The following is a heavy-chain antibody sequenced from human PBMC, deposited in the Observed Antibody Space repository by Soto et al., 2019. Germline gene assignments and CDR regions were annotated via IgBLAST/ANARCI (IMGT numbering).Heavy chain of an antibody. Sequence: QVHLVQSGAEVKKPGASVKVSCKASGYTFTSYGITWVRQAPGQGLEWMGWISAHNGNTDYAQKLQGRVIVTRDTSTSTAYMELRSLRSDDTGVYYSARGRYGDYWGQGALVTVSS. J-gene: IGHJ4*02. V-gene: IGHV1-18*01. CDR1: GYTFTSYG. CDR3: ARGRYGDY. D-gene: IGHD1-1*01. CDR2: ISAHNGNT.